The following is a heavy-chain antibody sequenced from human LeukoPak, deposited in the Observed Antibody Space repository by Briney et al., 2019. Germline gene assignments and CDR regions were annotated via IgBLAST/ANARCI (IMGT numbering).Heavy chain of an antibody. CDR2: IIPIFGTA. CDR3: ARVSPTYCSSTSCYGRGYYYGMDV. CDR1: GGTFSSYA. J-gene: IGHJ6*02. Sequence: ASVKVSCKASGGTFSSYAISWVRQAPGQGLEWMGGIIPIFGTANYAQKFQGRVTITAEESTSTAYMELSSLRSEDTAVYYCARVSPTYCSSTSCYGRGYYYGMDVWGQGTTVTVSS. V-gene: IGHV1-69*01. D-gene: IGHD2-2*01.